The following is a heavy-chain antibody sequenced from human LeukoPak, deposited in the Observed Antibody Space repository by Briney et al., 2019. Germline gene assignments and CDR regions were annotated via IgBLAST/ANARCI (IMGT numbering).Heavy chain of an antibody. D-gene: IGHD3-3*01. V-gene: IGHV4-34*01. J-gene: IGHJ5*02. CDR1: GGSFCGYY. Sequence: SETLSLTCAVYGGSFCGYYWSWIRQPPGKGLEWIGEINHSGSTNYNPSLKSRVTISVDTSKNQFSLTLSSVTAADTAVYYCPRGPDFSRPWGQGTLVTVSS. CDR2: INHSGST. CDR3: PRGPDFSRP.